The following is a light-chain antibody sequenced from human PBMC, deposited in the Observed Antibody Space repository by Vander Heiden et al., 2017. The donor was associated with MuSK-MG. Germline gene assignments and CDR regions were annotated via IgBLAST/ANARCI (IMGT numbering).Light chain of an antibody. CDR1: QDLGTY. CDR3: QQRCECPPS. V-gene: IGKV3-11*01. CDR2: DTS. J-gene: IGKJ4*01. Sequence: VLTQSPATLSLSPGERATLSCTASQDLGTYLAWYQQKPGQAPRLLMYDTSYRATGIPARFRGSGSGTEFTLIISGLEPEDFAVYYCQQRCECPPSFGGGTKVEIK.